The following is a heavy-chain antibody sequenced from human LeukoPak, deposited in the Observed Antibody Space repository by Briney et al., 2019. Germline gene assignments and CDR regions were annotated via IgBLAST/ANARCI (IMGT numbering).Heavy chain of an antibody. CDR1: GGTFSSYA. D-gene: IGHD3-3*01. V-gene: IGHV1-69*13. CDR3: ARERSRTLHYDFWSASLDV. J-gene: IGHJ6*04. Sequence: ASVKVSCKASGGTFSSYAISWVRQAPGQGLEWMGGIIPIFGTANYAQKFQGRVTITADESTSTAYMELSSLRSEDTAVYYCARERSRTLHYDFWSASLDVWGKGTTVTVSS. CDR2: IIPIFGTA.